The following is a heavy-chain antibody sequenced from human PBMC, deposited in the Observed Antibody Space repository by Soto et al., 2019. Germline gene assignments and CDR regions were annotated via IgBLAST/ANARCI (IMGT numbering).Heavy chain of an antibody. Sequence: QVQLVESGGGVVQPGRSLRLSCAASGFTFSSYGMHWVRQAPGKGLEWVAVIWYDGSNKYYADSVKGRFTISRDNSKNTLYLQMNSLRAEDTAVYYCVRDKVGGEPFDYWGQGTLVTVSS. J-gene: IGHJ4*02. V-gene: IGHV3-33*01. CDR3: VRDKVGGEPFDY. CDR2: IWYDGSNK. D-gene: IGHD3-16*01. CDR1: GFTFSSYG.